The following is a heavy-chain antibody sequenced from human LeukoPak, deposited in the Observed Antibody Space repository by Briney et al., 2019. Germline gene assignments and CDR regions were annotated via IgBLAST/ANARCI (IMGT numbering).Heavy chain of an antibody. CDR1: GGSFSGYY. CDR2: INHSGST. Sequence: HSETLSLTCAVYGGSFSGYYWSWIRQPPGKGLEWIGEINHSGSTNYNTSLKSRVTISVDTSKNQFSLNLSSVTAADTAVYYCARARAALTKWFDPWGQGTLVTVSS. V-gene: IGHV4-34*01. J-gene: IGHJ5*02. CDR3: ARARAALTKWFDP. D-gene: IGHD4/OR15-4a*01.